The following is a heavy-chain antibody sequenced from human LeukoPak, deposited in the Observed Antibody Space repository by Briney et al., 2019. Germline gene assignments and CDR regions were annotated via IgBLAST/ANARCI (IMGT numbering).Heavy chain of an antibody. D-gene: IGHD3-3*01. V-gene: IGHV3-23*01. Sequence: PGGSLRLSCVGSGFTFKTYTMSWVRQAPGKGLEWVSAISGSGGSTYYADSVKGRFTISRDNSKNTLYLQMNSLRAEDTAVYYCAKSSTAFWSGTDWFDPWGQGTLVTVSS. CDR1: GFTFKTYT. J-gene: IGHJ5*02. CDR2: ISGSGGST. CDR3: AKSSTAFWSGTDWFDP.